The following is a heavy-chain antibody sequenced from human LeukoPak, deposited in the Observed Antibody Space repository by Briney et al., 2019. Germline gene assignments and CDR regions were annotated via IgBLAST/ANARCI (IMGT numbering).Heavy chain of an antibody. V-gene: IGHV3-74*01. CDR3: ARDRFPAHYYDSSGYSDY. J-gene: IGHJ4*02. D-gene: IGHD3-22*01. CDR1: GFTFSSYW. CDR2: INSDGSST. Sequence: KAGGSLRLSCAASGFTFSSYWMHWVRQAPGKGLVWVSRINSDGSSTSYADSVKGRFTISRDNAKNSLYLQMNSLRAEDTAVYYCARDRFPAHYYDSSGYSDYWGQGTLVTVSS.